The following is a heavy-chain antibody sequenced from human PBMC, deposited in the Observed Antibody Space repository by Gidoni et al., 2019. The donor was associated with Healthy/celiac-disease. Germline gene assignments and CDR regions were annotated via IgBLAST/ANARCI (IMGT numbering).Heavy chain of an antibody. CDR2: RWYDGSNT. D-gene: IGHD3-22*01. CDR1: GFPCSSYC. Sequence: QVQLVEAGGGVVQPERSLRLSYAASGFPCSSYCMHWVRQAPGKGLGWGPVRWYDGSNTYYAASVKGRFTLFRDNSKTTLYLQMNSLRAEDTAVYYCARSGLNNYYASSGYYIDFDYWGQGTLVTVSS. V-gene: IGHV3-33*01. CDR3: ARSGLNNYYASSGYYIDFDY. J-gene: IGHJ4*02.